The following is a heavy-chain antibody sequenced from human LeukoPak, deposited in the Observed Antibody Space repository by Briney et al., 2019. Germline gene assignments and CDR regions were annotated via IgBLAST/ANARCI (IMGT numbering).Heavy chain of an antibody. J-gene: IGHJ6*03. CDR3: ARANGYYDYVWGSYRYANHYYYYMDV. V-gene: IGHV4-59*01. D-gene: IGHD3-16*02. CDR1: GGSISSYY. CDR2: IYYSGST. Sequence: SETLSLTCTVSGGSISSYYWSWIRQPPGKGLEWIGYIYYSGSTNYNPSLKSRVTISVDTSKNRFSLKLSSVTAADTAVYYWARANGYYDYVWGSYRYANHYYYYMDVWGKGTTVTVSS.